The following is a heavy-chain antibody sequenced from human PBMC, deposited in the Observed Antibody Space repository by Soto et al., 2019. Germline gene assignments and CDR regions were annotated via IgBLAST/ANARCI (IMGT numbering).Heavy chain of an antibody. CDR3: SSYVEMARITGYDYYGMDV. V-gene: IGHV1-18*01. Sequence: QVQLVQSGAEVKKPGASVKVSCKASGYTFTSYGISWVRQAPGQGLEWMGWISAYNGNTNYAQKLQGRVTMTTDTSTSTAYMEQRSLRTDDTAVYYCSSYVEMARITGYDYYGMDVWGQGTTVTVSS. CDR2: ISAYNGNT. J-gene: IGHJ6*02. CDR1: GYTFTSYG. D-gene: IGHD5-12*01.